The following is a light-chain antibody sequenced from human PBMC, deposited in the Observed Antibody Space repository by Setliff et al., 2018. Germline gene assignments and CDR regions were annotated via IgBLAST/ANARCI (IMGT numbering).Light chain of an antibody. CDR2: EVS. J-gene: IGLJ2*01. V-gene: IGLV2-23*02. Sequence: QSALTQPASVSGSPGQSITISYTGTSSDVGSYNLVSWYQQHPGKAPKLMIYEVSKRPSGVSNRFSGSKSGNTASLTISRLQAEDEADYYCCSYAGSRDVVFGGGTKVTVL. CDR3: CSYAGSRDVV. CDR1: SSDVGSYNL.